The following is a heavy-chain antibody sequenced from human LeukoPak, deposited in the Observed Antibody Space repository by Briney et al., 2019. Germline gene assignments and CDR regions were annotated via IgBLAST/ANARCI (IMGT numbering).Heavy chain of an antibody. CDR2: IYYSGST. D-gene: IGHD3-9*01. Sequence: SETLSLTCTVSGGSISSYYWSWIRQPPGKGLEWIGYIYYSGSTNYNPSLKSRVTISVDTSKTQFSLKLSSVTAADTAVYYCARSREYYDILTGYYNYYYYYYMDVWGKGTTVTISS. V-gene: IGHV4-59*01. CDR3: ARSREYYDILTGYYNYYYYYYMDV. J-gene: IGHJ6*03. CDR1: GGSISSYY.